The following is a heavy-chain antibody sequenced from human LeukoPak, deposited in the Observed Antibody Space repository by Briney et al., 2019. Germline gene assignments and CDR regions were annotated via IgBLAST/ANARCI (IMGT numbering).Heavy chain of an antibody. V-gene: IGHV1-69*13. CDR1: GGTFSSYA. Sequence: SVKVSCKASGGTFSSYAISWVRQAPGQGPEWMGGIIPIFGTANYAQKFQGRVTITADESTSTAYMELSSLRSEDTAVYYCARDIGYYDSRKESYPPFQHWGQGTLVTVSS. CDR2: IIPIFGTA. CDR3: ARDIGYYDSRKESYPPFQH. J-gene: IGHJ1*01. D-gene: IGHD3-22*01.